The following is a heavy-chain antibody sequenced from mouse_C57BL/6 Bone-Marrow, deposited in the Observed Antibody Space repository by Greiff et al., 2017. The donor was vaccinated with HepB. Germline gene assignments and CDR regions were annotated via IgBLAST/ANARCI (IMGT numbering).Heavy chain of an antibody. D-gene: IGHD1-1*01. CDR1: GYTFTSYW. V-gene: IGHV1-55*01. J-gene: IGHJ2*01. CDR3: ARRGYYGSSYPLFDY. CDR2: ISPGSGST. Sequence: QVQLQQPGAELVKPGASVKMSCKASGYTFTSYWITWVKQRPGQGLEWIGDISPGSGSTNYNEKFKSKATLTVDTSSSTAYMQLSSLTSEDSAVYYCARRGYYGSSYPLFDYWGQGTTLTVSS.